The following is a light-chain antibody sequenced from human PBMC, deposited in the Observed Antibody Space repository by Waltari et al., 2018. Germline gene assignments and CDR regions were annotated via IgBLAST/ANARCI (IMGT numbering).Light chain of an antibody. J-gene: IGLJ3*02. Sequence: QSALTQPASVSGSPRQLIPLSRPGTSSDVGLYNFVSWYLQHPGKAPKLIISGVDKRPSGVPDRFSGSKSGSTAYLTVSGLQAEDEADYYCASHGNNKVFGGGTKLTVL. CDR3: ASHGNNKV. CDR2: GVD. V-gene: IGLV2-8*01. CDR1: SSDVGLYNF.